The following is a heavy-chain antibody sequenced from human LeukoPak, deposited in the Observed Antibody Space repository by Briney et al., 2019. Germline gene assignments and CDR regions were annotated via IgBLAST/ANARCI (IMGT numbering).Heavy chain of an antibody. CDR2: ISGSGGST. Sequence: PGGSLRLSCAASGFTFSSYAMSWVRQAPGKGLEWVSAISGSGGSTYYADSVRGRFTISRDNSKNTLYLQMNSLRAEDTAVYYCAKDRDRYCSGGSCYGWGQGTLVSVSS. CDR3: AKDRDRYCSGGSCYG. CDR1: GFTFSSYA. J-gene: IGHJ4*02. D-gene: IGHD2-15*01. V-gene: IGHV3-23*01.